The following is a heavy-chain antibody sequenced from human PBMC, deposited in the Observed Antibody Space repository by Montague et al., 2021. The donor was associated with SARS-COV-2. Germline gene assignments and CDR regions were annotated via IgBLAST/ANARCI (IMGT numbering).Heavy chain of an antibody. CDR1: GGSFSGYY. Sequence: SETLSLTCAVYGGSFSGYYWSWIRQPPGKGLEWIGEISHSGSTNYNPSLKSRVTISIDTSKNQFSMKLSSVTAADTAVYYCAAQTAYYYYSLDVWGQGTTVTVSS. V-gene: IGHV4-34*01. D-gene: IGHD6-25*01. CDR3: AAQTAYYYYSLDV. J-gene: IGHJ6*02. CDR2: ISHSGST.